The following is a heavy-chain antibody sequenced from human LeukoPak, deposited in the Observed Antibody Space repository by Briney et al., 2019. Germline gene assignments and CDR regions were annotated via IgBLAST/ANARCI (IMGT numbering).Heavy chain of an antibody. CDR3: AKASGIAVEYYYYGMDV. D-gene: IGHD6-19*01. J-gene: IGHJ6*02. CDR2: ISGSGGST. CDR1: GFTFSSYA. Sequence: GGFLRLSCAASGFTFSSYAMSWVRQAPGKGLEWVSAISGSGGSTYYADSVKGRFTISRDNSKNTLYLQMNSLRAEDTAVYYCAKASGIAVEYYYYGMDVWGQGTTVTVSS. V-gene: IGHV3-23*01.